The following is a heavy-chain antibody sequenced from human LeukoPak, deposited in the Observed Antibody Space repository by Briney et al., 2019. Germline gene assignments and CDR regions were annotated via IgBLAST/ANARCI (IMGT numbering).Heavy chain of an antibody. J-gene: IGHJ5*02. CDR1: GYTFTSYD. CDR3: ARAKGYSSRSFDP. V-gene: IGHV1-69*13. D-gene: IGHD6-13*01. CDR2: IIPIFGTA. Sequence: SVKVFCKASGYTFTSYDINWVRQAPGQGLEWMGGIIPIFGTANYAQKFQGRVTITADESTSTAYMELSSLRSEDTAVYYCARAKGYSSRSFDPWGQGTLVTVSS.